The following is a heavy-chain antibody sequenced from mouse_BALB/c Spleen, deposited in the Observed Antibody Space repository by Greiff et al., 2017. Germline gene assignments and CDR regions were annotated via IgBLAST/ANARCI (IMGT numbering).Heavy chain of an antibody. J-gene: IGHJ3*01. CDR1: GYTFTSYW. CDR3: ARPYGSAWFAY. Sequence: QVQLQQPGAELVKPGASVKLSCKASGYTFTSYWMHWVKQRPGQGLEWIGEINPSNGRTNYNEKFKSKATLTVDKSSSTAYMQLSSLTSEDSAVYYCARPYGSAWFAYWGQGTLVAVSA. D-gene: IGHD2-10*02. CDR2: INPSNGRT. V-gene: IGHV1S81*02.